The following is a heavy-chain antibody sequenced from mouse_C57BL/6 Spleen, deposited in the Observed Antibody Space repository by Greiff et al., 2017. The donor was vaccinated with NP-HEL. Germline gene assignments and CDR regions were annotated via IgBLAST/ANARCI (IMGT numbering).Heavy chain of an antibody. J-gene: IGHJ1*03. D-gene: IGHD1-1*01. V-gene: IGHV2-5*01. CDR2: IWRGGST. CDR3: AKNPSDYYGWYFDV. Sequence: VKLMESGPGLVQPSQSLSITCTVSGFSLTSYGVHWVRQSPGKGLEWLGVIWRGGSTDYNAAFMSRLSITKDNSKSQVFFKMNSLQADDTAIYYCAKNPSDYYGWYFDVWGTGTTVTVSS. CDR1: GFSLTSYG.